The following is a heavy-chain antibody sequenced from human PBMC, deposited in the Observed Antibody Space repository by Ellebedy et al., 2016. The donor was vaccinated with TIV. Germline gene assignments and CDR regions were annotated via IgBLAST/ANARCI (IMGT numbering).Heavy chain of an antibody. CDR2: IYLSDSDT. Sequence: GESLKISCQGSAYSFINYWIVWVRQMPGRGLEWMGIIYLSDSDTRYSPSFQGQVTISADRSVTTAYLHFNSLKPSDTAVDYCAKLGHRATPNDSWGQGTLVTVSS. V-gene: IGHV5-51*01. CDR1: AYSFINYW. J-gene: IGHJ4*02. D-gene: IGHD1-14*01. CDR3: AKLGHRATPNDS.